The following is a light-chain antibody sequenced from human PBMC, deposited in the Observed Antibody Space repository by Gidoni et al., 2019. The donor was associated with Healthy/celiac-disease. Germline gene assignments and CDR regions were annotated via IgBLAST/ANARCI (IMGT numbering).Light chain of an antibody. CDR1: QSVSSS. CDR3: QQRSNWPPT. CDR2: DAY. J-gene: IGKJ4*01. V-gene: IGKV3-11*01. Sequence: PATLSLSPGERATLSCRASQSVSSSLAWYQQKPGQAPRLLIYDAYNRATGIPARFSGSGSGTDFTLTISSLEPEDFAVYYCQQRSNWPPTFGGGTKVEIK.